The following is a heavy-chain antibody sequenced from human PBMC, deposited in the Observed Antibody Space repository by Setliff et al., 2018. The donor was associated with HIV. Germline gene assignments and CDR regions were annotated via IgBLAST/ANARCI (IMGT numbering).Heavy chain of an antibody. V-gene: IGHV4-59*08. J-gene: IGHJ5*02. D-gene: IGHD2-21*02. Sequence: LSLTCTVFGGSMNNYYWNWIRQSPGKGLEWIGYVYYSGSTKYSPSLKSRVSISLDPSTKQVSLKLSSVTAADTAVYYCARHDCGGDCSINWFDPWGQGTLVTVSS. CDR2: VYYSGST. CDR3: ARHDCGGDCSINWFDP. CDR1: GGSMNNYY.